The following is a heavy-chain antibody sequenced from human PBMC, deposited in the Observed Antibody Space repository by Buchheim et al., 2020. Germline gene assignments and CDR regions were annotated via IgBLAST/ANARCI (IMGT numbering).Heavy chain of an antibody. D-gene: IGHD3-22*01. CDR2: IWYDGSNK. J-gene: IGHJ4*02. CDR1: GFTFSSYG. Sequence: QVQLVESGGGVVQPGRSLRLSCAASGFTFSSYGMHWVRQAPGKGLEWVAVIWYDGSNKYYADSVKGRFTISRDNSKNTLYLQMNSLRAEDTAVYYCARAGNYYDSSGYYFLLDYWGQGTL. V-gene: IGHV3-33*01. CDR3: ARAGNYYDSSGYYFLLDY.